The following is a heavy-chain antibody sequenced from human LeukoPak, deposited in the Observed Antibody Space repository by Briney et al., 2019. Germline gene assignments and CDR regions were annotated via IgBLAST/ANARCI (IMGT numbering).Heavy chain of an antibody. Sequence: GGSLRLSCAASGFTFSNYAMTWVRQAPGKGLGWVSAISGSGGGTYYADSVKGRFTISRDNSKNTLYLQMNSLRAEDTAVYYCAKAAPALGYCSGGSCYPFDYWGQGTLVTVSS. V-gene: IGHV3-23*01. CDR2: ISGSGGGT. J-gene: IGHJ4*02. D-gene: IGHD2-15*01. CDR3: AKAAPALGYCSGGSCYPFDY. CDR1: GFTFSNYA.